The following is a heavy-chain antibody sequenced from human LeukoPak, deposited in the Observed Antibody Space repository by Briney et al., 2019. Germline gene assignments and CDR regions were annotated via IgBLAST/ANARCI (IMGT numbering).Heavy chain of an antibody. J-gene: IGHJ4*02. CDR2: IIPILGIA. CDR3: ARPLYSSGWYAFDY. Sequence: SVKVSCKASGGTFSSYAISWVRQAPGQGLEWMGRIIPILGIANYAQKFQGRVTITADKSTSTAYMELSSLRSEDTAVYYCARPLYSSGWYAFDYWGQGTLVTVSS. D-gene: IGHD6-19*01. V-gene: IGHV1-69*04. CDR1: GGTFSSYA.